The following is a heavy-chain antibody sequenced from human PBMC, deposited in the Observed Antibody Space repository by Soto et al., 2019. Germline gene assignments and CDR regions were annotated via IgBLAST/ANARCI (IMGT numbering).Heavy chain of an antibody. V-gene: IGHV1-18*01. J-gene: IGHJ4*02. CDR1: GYTFTSYG. CDR3: ARELPPCAY. Sequence: QVQLVQSGAEVKKPGASVKVSCKASGYTFTSYGISWVRQAPGQGLEWMGWISAYNGNTSYAQKLQGRVTMTTDTSTSTAYIELRSLRSDDTVVSCCARELPPCAYWGQGTLVTVSS. CDR2: ISAYNGNT. D-gene: IGHD3-10*01.